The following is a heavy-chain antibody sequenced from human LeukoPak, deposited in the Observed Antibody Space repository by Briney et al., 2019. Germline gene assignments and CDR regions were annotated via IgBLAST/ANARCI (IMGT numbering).Heavy chain of an antibody. Sequence: ASVKVSCKASRYTFTSYYMHWVRQAPGQGLEWLEIINPSGGSTSYAQKFQGRVTMTRDTSTSTVYMELSSLRSEDTAVYYCARAPPHYYDSDVPFDYWGQGTLVTVSS. CDR2: INPSGGST. V-gene: IGHV1-46*01. D-gene: IGHD3-22*01. CDR1: RYTFTSYY. J-gene: IGHJ4*02. CDR3: ARAPPHYYDSDVPFDY.